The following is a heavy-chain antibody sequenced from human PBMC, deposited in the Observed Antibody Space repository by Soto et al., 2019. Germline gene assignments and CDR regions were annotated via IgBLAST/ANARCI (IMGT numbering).Heavy chain of an antibody. Sequence: GVTIRLSCAASGFPSSRYSMNWVRQAPGKGLEWVSYISSSSSTIYYADAVQGRFTISRDNANNSLNPHMNSWKNDYTPVYHCARDRYALWGGGAERYYYGMEVWGQGTT. D-gene: IGHD2-21*01. J-gene: IGHJ6*02. CDR2: ISSSSSTI. CDR3: ARDRYALWGGGAERYYYGMEV. CDR1: GFPSSRYS. V-gene: IGHV3-48*02.